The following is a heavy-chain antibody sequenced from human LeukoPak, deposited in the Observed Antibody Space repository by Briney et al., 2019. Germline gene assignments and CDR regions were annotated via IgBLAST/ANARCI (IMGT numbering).Heavy chain of an antibody. J-gene: IGHJ4*02. V-gene: IGHV4-39*01. CDR3: ARRGGSGRAFDY. D-gene: IGHD1-26*01. Sequence: SETLSLTCSVSGASISGGTYYWGWIRQPPGKGLEWIGSIYYTGSTYDNPSLKSRVTISVDTSKNQSSLKLSPVTAADTAVYYCARRGGSGRAFDYWGQGTLVTVSS. CDR2: IYYTGST. CDR1: GASISGGTYY.